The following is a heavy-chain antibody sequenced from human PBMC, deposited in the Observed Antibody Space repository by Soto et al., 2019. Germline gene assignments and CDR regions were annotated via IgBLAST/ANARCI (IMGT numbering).Heavy chain of an antibody. V-gene: IGHV3-30-3*01. CDR3: ARSDAMGE. CDR1: GFTFSSYA. Sequence: QVQLVESGGGVVQPGRSLRLSCAASGFTFSSYAMHWVRHAPGKGLEWVAVISYDGSNKYYADSVKGRFTISRDNSKNTLYLQMNSIRAEDRAVYYCARSDAMGEWGQGTLVTVSS. D-gene: IGHD3-16*01. CDR2: ISYDGSNK. J-gene: IGHJ4*02.